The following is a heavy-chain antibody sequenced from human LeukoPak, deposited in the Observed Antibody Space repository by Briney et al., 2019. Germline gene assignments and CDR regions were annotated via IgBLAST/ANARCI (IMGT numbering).Heavy chain of an antibody. Sequence: GGSLRLSCAASGFTFSSYAMHWVRQAPGKGLEGVAVISYDGSNKYYADSVKGRFTISRDNSKNTLYLQMNSLRAEDTAVYYCARSPYYYGSGSYSFDYWGQGTLVTVSS. CDR2: ISYDGSNK. CDR3: ARSPYYYGSGSYSFDY. CDR1: GFTFSSYA. V-gene: IGHV3-30-3*01. J-gene: IGHJ4*02. D-gene: IGHD3-10*01.